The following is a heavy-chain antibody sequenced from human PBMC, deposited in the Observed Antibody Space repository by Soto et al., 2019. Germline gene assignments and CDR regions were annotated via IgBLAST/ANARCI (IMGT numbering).Heavy chain of an antibody. CDR3: EKDLFSGGSYPNWFDP. CDR2: ISYDGSNK. V-gene: IGHV3-30*18. J-gene: IGHJ5*02. CDR1: GFSFRSYG. D-gene: IGHD1-26*01. Sequence: QVNLVESGGGVVPPWKSLRLSCEAYGFSFRSYGLHWVRQAPGKGLEWVGLISYDGSNKFYADSVRGRFTISRDNSNNTVYLQMTSLRVEDTAVYYCEKDLFSGGSYPNWFDPWGHGTLVTVSS.